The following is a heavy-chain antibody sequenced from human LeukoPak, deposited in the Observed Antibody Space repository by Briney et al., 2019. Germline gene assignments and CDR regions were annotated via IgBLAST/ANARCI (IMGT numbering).Heavy chain of an antibody. CDR2: IYSGGST. CDR3: ARGSTSYYYGMDV. CDR1: GFTLSRNY. V-gene: IGHV3-53*04. D-gene: IGHD2-2*01. Sequence: PGGSLRLSCAASGFTLSRNYMSWLRQAPGKGLEGVSVIYSGGSTYYADSVKGRFTISRHNSKNTLYLQMNSLRAEDTAVYYCARGSTSYYYGMDVWGQGTTVTVSS. J-gene: IGHJ6*02.